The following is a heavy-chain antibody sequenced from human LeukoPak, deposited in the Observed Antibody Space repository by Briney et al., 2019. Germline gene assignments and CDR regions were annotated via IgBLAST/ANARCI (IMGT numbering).Heavy chain of an antibody. CDR3: ARRTAAAGVVYYGMDV. V-gene: IGHV3-30-3*01. CDR2: ISYDGSNK. J-gene: IGHJ6*02. Sequence: GRSLRLSCAASGFTFSSYAMHWVRQAPGKGLEWVAVISYDGSNKYYADSVKGRFTISRDNSKNTLYLQMNSLRAEDTAVYYCARRTAAAGVVYYGMDVWGQGTTVTVS. D-gene: IGHD6-13*01. CDR1: GFTFSSYA.